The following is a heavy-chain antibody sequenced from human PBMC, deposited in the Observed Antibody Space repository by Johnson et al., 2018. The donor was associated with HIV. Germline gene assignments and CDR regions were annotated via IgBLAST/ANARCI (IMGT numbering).Heavy chain of an antibody. CDR1: GFTFSDYY. D-gene: IGHD6-6*01. Sequence: QVQLVESGGGLVKPGGSLRLSCAASGFTFSDYYMIWIRQAPGKGLEWLSYITSSGTSSYYADSVTGRFTISRDNAKNSLYLQMNSLRAEDTAVYYCAKWGLAPRGGSAFDIWGQGTMVTVSS. J-gene: IGHJ3*02. CDR2: ITSSGTSS. V-gene: IGHV3-11*01. CDR3: AKWGLAPRGGSAFDI.